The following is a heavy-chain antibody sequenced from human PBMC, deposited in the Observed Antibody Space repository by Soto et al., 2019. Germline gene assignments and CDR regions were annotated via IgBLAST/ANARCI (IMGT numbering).Heavy chain of an antibody. CDR3: ASRYCISTSCYVGYYGMDV. CDR2: IYHSGST. Sequence: QVQLQESGPGLVKPSGTLSLTCAVSDGSISSSNWWSWVRQPPGKGLEWIGEIYHSGSTNYNPSLKSRVTISVDKSKNQFSLKLSSVTAADTAVYYCASRYCISTSCYVGYYGMDVWGQGTTVTVSS. CDR1: DGSISSSNW. J-gene: IGHJ6*02. D-gene: IGHD2-2*01. V-gene: IGHV4-4*02.